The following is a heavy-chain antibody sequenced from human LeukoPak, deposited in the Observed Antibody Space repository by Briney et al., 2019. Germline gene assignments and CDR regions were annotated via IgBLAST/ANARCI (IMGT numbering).Heavy chain of an antibody. J-gene: IGHJ4*02. Sequence: SETLSLTCTVSGGSISSYYWSWIRQPPGTGLEWIGYIYYSGSTNYNPSLKSRVTISVDTSKNQFSLKLSSVTAADTAVYYCAREGIGFDYWGQGTLVTVSS. CDR1: GGSISSYY. V-gene: IGHV4-59*01. CDR3: AREGIGFDY. CDR2: IYYSGST. D-gene: IGHD2/OR15-2a*01.